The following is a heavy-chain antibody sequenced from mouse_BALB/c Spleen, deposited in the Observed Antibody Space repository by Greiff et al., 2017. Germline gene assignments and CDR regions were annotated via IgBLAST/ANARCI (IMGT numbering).Heavy chain of an antibody. J-gene: IGHJ3*01. Sequence: EVKLMESGGGLVQPGGSRKLSCAASGFTFSSFGMHWVRQAPEKGLEWVAYISSGSSTIYYADTVKGRFTISRDNPKNTLFLQMTSLRSEDTAMYYCARRYGNHQAWFAYWGQGTLVTVSA. V-gene: IGHV5-17*02. CDR1: GFTFSSFG. D-gene: IGHD2-1*01. CDR2: ISSGSSTI. CDR3: ARRYGNHQAWFAY.